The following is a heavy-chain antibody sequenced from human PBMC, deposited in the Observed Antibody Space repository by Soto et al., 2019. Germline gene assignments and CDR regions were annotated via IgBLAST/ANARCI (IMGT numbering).Heavy chain of an antibody. Sequence: PSETLSLTCTVSGGSISSSSYYWGWIRQPPGKGLEWIGSIYYSGSTYYNPSLESRVTISVDTSKNQFSLKLSSVTAADTAVYYCARLMVRGVIFDYWGQGTLVTVSS. V-gene: IGHV4-39*01. CDR2: IYYSGST. J-gene: IGHJ4*02. CDR3: ARLMVRGVIFDY. D-gene: IGHD3-10*01. CDR1: GGSISSSSYY.